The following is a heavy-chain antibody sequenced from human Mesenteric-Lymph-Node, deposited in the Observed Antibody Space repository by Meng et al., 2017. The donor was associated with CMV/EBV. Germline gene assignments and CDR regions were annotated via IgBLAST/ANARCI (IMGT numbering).Heavy chain of an antibody. CDR1: STSSSSYY. V-gene: IGHV4-39*01. Sequence: STSSSSYYWGWVRQPPGKGLEWIGSIYYSGSTYYNPSLKSRVTISVDTSSNQFSLRLSSVTAADTALYYCARLILVWFGETKYYFDYWGQGTLVTSPQ. D-gene: IGHD3-10*01. J-gene: IGHJ4*02. CDR2: IYYSGST. CDR3: ARLILVWFGETKYYFDY.